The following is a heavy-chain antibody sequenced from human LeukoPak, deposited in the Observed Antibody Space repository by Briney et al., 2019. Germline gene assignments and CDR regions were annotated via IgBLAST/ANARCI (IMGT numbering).Heavy chain of an antibody. V-gene: IGHV3-48*01. J-gene: IGHJ3*02. CDR3: ARGAYYYDSTVLGPHDAFDI. Sequence: GGSLRLSCAASGFTFSSYRMNWVRQAPGKGLEWVSYISSSSTTIYYADSVKGRFTISRDNAKNSLYLQMNSLRAEDTAVYYCARGAYYYDSTVLGPHDAFDIWGQGTMVTVSS. CDR1: GFTFSSYR. CDR2: ISSSSTTI. D-gene: IGHD3-22*01.